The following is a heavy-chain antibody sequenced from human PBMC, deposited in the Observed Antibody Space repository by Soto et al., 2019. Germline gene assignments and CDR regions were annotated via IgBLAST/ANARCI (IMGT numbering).Heavy chain of an antibody. Sequence: GGSLRLSCVASGFTFSRYVMSWVRQAPGKGLEWVSTINSNGESTYYAAAIKGRFTISRNDSIRMLYLQMNSLDTDDTAVYYCTTDDMQWQLHLKYWGQGTQVTVS. CDR2: INSNGEST. V-gene: IGHV3-23*01. CDR3: TTDDMQWQLHLKY. CDR1: GFTFSRYV. D-gene: IGHD2-15*01. J-gene: IGHJ4*01.